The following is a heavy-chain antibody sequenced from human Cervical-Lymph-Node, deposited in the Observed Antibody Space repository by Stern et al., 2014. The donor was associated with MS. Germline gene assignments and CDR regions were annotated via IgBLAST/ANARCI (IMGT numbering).Heavy chain of an antibody. CDR2: IKSKADGGAT. J-gene: IGHJ4*02. V-gene: IGHV3-15*01. CDR1: GFAFSNAW. Sequence: VQLVESGGGVVKPGGSLRLSCVASGFAFSNAWMTWVRQAPGRRLEWVGRIKSKADGGATDFVAPVKGRFSISRDDSTNTLYLEMKSLKTEDTAMYYCTTRLLWYGANRGHFEYWGQGTHVTVS. CDR3: TTRLLWYGANRGHFEY. D-gene: IGHD3-10*01.